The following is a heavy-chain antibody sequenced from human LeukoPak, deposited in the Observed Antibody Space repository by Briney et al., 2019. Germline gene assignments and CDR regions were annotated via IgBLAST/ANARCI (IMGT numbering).Heavy chain of an antibody. J-gene: IGHJ4*02. V-gene: IGHV3-21*01. CDR3: ARVNPDYYDSSGYYGGGPDY. CDR1: GFTFSSYS. Sequence: GGSLRLFCAASGFTFSSYSMNWVRQAPGKGLEWVSSISSSSSYIYYADSVKGRFTISRDNAKNSLYLQMISLRAEDTAVYYCARVNPDYYDSSGYYGGGPDYWGQGTLVTVSS. D-gene: IGHD3-22*01. CDR2: ISSSSSYI.